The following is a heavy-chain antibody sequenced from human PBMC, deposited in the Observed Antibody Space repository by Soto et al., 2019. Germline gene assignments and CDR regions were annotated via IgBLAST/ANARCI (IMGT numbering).Heavy chain of an antibody. CDR1: GFTFSSYE. V-gene: IGHV3-48*03. Sequence: HPGGSLRLSCAASGFTFSSYEMNWVRQAPGKGLEWVSYISSLGTTIYYADSVKGRFTISRDNARNSLYLEMNSLSAEDTALYYCARDRSYYFDSWGQGTLVTVSS. CDR2: ISSLGTTI. J-gene: IGHJ4*02. CDR3: ARDRSYYFDS.